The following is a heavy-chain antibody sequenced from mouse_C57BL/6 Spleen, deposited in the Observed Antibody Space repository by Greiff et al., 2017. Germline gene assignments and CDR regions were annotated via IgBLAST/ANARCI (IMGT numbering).Heavy chain of an antibody. V-gene: IGHV1-53*01. CDR3: ARSGVLPPSNFPDY. D-gene: IGHD4-1*01. J-gene: IGHJ2*01. Sequence: QVHVKQPGTELVKPGASVKLSCKASGYTFTSYWMHWVKQRPGQGLEWIGNINPSNGGTNYNEKFKSKATLTVDKSSSTAYMQLSSLTSEDSAVYYCARSGVLPPSNFPDYWGQGTTLTVSS. CDR1: GYTFTSYW. CDR2: INPSNGGT.